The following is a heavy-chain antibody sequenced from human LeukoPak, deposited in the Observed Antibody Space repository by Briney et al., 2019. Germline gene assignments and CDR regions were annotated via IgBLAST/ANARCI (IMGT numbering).Heavy chain of an antibody. CDR1: GFKFSSNW. CDR2: VSSSSSYI. V-gene: IGHV3-21*01. J-gene: IGHJ4*02. D-gene: IGHD6-13*01. Sequence: GGSLRLSCAASGFKFSSNWMNWVRQAPGKGLEWVSSVSSSSSYIYYADSVKGRFTISRDNAKNSLYLQMNSLRAEDTAVYYCARGYSSSCVDYWGQGTLVTVSS. CDR3: ARGYSSSCVDY.